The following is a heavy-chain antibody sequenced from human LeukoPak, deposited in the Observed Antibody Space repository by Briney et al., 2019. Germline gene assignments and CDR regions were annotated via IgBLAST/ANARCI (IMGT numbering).Heavy chain of an antibody. J-gene: IGHJ4*02. D-gene: IGHD5-24*01. V-gene: IGHV3-7*01. CDR3: ARGGGDGYNQY. CDR1: GFTFNRYW. CDR2: IKQDGSAK. Sequence: GGSLRLSCAASGFTFNRYWMSWVRQAPGKELQWVANIKQDGSAKYYADSVKGRFTISRDNAKNSLYLQMNSLRAEDTAVYYCARGGGDGYNQYWGQGTLVTVSS.